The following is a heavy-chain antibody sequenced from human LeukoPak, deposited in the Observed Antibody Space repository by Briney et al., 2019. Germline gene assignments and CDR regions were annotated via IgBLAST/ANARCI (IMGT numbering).Heavy chain of an antibody. CDR3: ARGKELGYCTNGVCPNWFDP. D-gene: IGHD2-8*01. J-gene: IGHJ5*02. Sequence: ASVKVFCKASAYTFTSYDINWVRQATGQGLEWMGWMNPNSGSTGYAQKFQGRVTFTRNTSISTAYMELSSLRSEDTAVYYCARGKELGYCTNGVCPNWFDPWGQGTLVTLSS. V-gene: IGHV1-8*03. CDR1: AYTFTSYD. CDR2: MNPNSGST.